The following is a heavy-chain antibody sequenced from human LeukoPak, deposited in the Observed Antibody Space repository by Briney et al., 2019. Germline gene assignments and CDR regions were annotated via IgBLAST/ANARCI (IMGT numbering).Heavy chain of an antibody. CDR3: ARDPRPYCSSTNCYAYFDY. Sequence: GGSLRLSCAASGFTFSSYGMHWVRQAPGKGLEWVSSISSSSGYKYYADSVKGRFSISRDNAQNSLYLQVNSLRAEDTAMYYCARDPRPYCSSTNCYAYFDYWGQGTLVTVSS. CDR2: ISSSSGYK. D-gene: IGHD2-2*01. J-gene: IGHJ4*02. V-gene: IGHV3-21*01. CDR1: GFTFSSYG.